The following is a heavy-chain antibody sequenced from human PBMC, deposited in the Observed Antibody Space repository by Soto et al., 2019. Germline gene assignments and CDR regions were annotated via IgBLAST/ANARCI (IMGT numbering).Heavy chain of an antibody. CDR3: ARVDKRRYYYEISGYPGAIDI. D-gene: IGHD3-22*01. CDR2: ISAYNGNT. J-gene: IGHJ3*02. CDR1: GYTFTSYG. Sequence: GASVKVSCKASGYTFTSYGISWVRQAPGQGLEWMGWISAYNGNTNYAQKLQGRVTMTTDTSTSTAYMELRSLRSDDTAVYYCARVDKRRYYYEISGYPGAIDIWGQGTMVTGSS. V-gene: IGHV1-18*01.